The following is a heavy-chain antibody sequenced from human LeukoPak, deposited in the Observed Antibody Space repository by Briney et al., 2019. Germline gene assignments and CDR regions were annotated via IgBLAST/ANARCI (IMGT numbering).Heavy chain of an antibody. J-gene: IGHJ6*02. CDR3: AKDSRESSGHFPYYYYYHYGLDV. CDR2: IKGGGDDT. V-gene: IGHV3-23*01. D-gene: IGHD3-22*01. Sequence: GGSLRLSCAFAGFIFSSSAMSWVRQAPGEGLEWVSAIKGGGDDTSYADSARGRFTVSRDNSKNTLYLQMNSLRAEDTAVYYCAKDSRESSGHFPYYYYYHYGLDVWGQGTTVTVSS. CDR1: GFIFSSSA.